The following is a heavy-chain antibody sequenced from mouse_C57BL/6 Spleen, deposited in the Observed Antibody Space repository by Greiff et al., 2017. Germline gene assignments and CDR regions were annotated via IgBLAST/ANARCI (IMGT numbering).Heavy chain of an antibody. CDR3: ARDTLDYYGSSYFDD. Sequence: EVKLVESEGGLVQPGSSMKLSCTASGFTFSDYYMAWVRQVPEKSLEWVANINYDGSSTYYLDSLKSRFIISRDHAKNILYLQMSSLKSEDTATYYCARDTLDYYGSSYFDDWGQGTTLTVSS. CDR2: INYDGSST. J-gene: IGHJ2*01. V-gene: IGHV5-16*01. CDR1: GFTFSDYY. D-gene: IGHD1-1*01.